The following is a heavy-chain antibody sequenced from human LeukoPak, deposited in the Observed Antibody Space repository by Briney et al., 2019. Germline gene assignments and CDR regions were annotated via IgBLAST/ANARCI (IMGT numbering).Heavy chain of an antibody. J-gene: IGHJ4*02. CDR1: GYTFSNFG. Sequence: ASVKVSCKTSGYTFSNFGINWVRQAPGQGLEWMGWISGNNDNPNYGQKFQGRFTVATDSSTSTAYMELRNLRFDDTAVYYCARVGTSTDDYWGQGTLVTVSS. D-gene: IGHD2-2*01. CDR2: ISGNNDNP. V-gene: IGHV1-18*01. CDR3: ARVGTSTDDY.